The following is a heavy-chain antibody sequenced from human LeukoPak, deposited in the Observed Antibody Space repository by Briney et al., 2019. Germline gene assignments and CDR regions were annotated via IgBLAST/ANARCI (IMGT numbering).Heavy chain of an antibody. D-gene: IGHD2-15*01. J-gene: IGHJ4*02. Sequence: GESLKISCKGSGYSITNYWIAWVRQMPGKGLEWMGIIYPGDSDTRYSPSFQGQVTISADKSISTAYLQWSSLKASDTAMYYCARPYCSGGSCYLYFDYWGQGTLVTVSS. CDR3: ARPYCSGGSCYLYFDY. CDR1: GYSITNYW. V-gene: IGHV5-51*01. CDR2: IYPGDSDT.